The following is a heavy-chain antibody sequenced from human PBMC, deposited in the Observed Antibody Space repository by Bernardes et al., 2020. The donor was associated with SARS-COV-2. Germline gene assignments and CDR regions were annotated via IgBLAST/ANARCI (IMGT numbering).Heavy chain of an antibody. D-gene: IGHD3-3*01. CDR1: GFIFSDYA. Sequence: GGSLRLSCAASGFIFSDYAMHWVRQAPGKGLEWVALISHDGGHKYYADSVRGRFTVSRDNSKNTLYLQMNSLRVEDAAVYYCARGEAVTILGVPIRGRWYFDLWGRGTQVSVSS. CDR3: ARGEAVTILGVPIRGRWYFDL. J-gene: IGHJ2*01. CDR2: ISHDGGHK. V-gene: IGHV3-30*03.